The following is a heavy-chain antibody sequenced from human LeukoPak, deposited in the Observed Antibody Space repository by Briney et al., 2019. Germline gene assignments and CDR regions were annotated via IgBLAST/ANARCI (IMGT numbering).Heavy chain of an antibody. CDR3: AKGYLSSSWWFDY. V-gene: IGHV3-30*02. CDR1: GFTFSSNG. D-gene: IGHD2-2*01. CDR2: IRYDGSIK. J-gene: IGHJ4*02. Sequence: GGSLRLSCSASGFTFSSNGMHWVRQAPGKGLEWVSFIRYDGSIKNYADSVKGRFTISRDNSKNTLFLQMNGLRVDDTAFYYCAKGYLSSSWWFDYWGQGALVTVSS.